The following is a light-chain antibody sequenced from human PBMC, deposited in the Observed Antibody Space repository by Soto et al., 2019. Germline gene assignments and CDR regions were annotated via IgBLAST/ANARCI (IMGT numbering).Light chain of an antibody. CDR1: SSNIGTSS. J-gene: IGLJ1*01. CDR3: AAWDDSMNGHV. CDR2: TTN. Sequence: QSVLTQPHSASGAPRQRVTLSCFGSSSNIGTSSVHWFQQLPGTAPKLLISTTNQRPSGVPERFSGSKSGTSASLAISGLQSEDEADYYCAAWDDSMNGHVFGTGTKVTVL. V-gene: IGLV1-44*01.